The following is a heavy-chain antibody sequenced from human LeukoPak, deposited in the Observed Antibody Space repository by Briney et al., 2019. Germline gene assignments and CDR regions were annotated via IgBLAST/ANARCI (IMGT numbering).Heavy chain of an antibody. V-gene: IGHV3-33*01. CDR3: ARTTVTTLLIDY. Sequence: GGSLRLSCAASGFTFSSYGMHWVRQAPGKGLEWVAVIWYDGSNKYYADSVKGRFTISRDNSMNTLYLQMNSLRAEDTAVYYCARTTVTTLLIDYWGQGTLVTVSS. D-gene: IGHD4-17*01. J-gene: IGHJ4*02. CDR2: IWYDGSNK. CDR1: GFTFSSYG.